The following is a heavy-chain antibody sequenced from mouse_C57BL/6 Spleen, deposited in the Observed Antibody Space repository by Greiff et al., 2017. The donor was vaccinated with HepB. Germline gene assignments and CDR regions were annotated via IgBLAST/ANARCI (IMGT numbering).Heavy chain of an antibody. J-gene: IGHJ2*01. CDR3: ARKAFDRFGSYFDY. CDR1: GYTFTSYW. V-gene: IGHV1-55*01. CDR2: IYPGSGST. D-gene: IGHD1-1*02. Sequence: QVQLKQPGAELVKPGASVKMSCKASGYTFTSYWITWVKQRPGQGLEWIGDIYPGSGSTNYNEKFKSKATLTVDTSSSTAYMQLSSLTSEDSAVYYCARKAFDRFGSYFDYWGQGTTLTVSS.